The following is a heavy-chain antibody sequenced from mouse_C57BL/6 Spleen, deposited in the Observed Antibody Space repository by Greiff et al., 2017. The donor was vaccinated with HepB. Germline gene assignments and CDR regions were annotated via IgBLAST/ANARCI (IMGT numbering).Heavy chain of an antibody. CDR2: ISDGGSYT. CDR1: GFTFSSYA. CDR3: ASDQGDGYYGAMDY. V-gene: IGHV5-4*01. Sequence: EVQLLEPGGGLVKPGGSLKLSCAASGFTFSSYAMPWVRQTPGKRLEWVATISDGGSYTYYPDNVKGRFTISRDNAKNNLNLQMSHLKSEDTAMYYCASDQGDGYYGAMDYWGQGTSLTVSS. J-gene: IGHJ4*01. D-gene: IGHD2-3*01.